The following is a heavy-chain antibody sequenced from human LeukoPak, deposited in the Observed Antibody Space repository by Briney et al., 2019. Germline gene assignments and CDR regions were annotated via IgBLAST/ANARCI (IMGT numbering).Heavy chain of an antibody. Sequence: GASVKGSCTASLYTLTTYDINSVRQTTGQGLEWMGWMNPNSGNTGYAQKVQGRVTVTSNTSITTAYMELSSLRSEDSAVYCGARGRGSGHKENWFDPWGQGTLVTVSS. CDR3: ARGRGSGHKENWFDP. CDR1: LYTLTTYD. CDR2: MNPNSGNT. D-gene: IGHD6-19*01. J-gene: IGHJ5*02. V-gene: IGHV1-8*01.